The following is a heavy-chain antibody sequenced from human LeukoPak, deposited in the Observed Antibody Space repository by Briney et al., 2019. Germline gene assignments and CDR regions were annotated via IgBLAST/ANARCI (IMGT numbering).Heavy chain of an antibody. CDR1: GFTFGDYA. CDR2: IRSKAYGGTT. J-gene: IGHJ6*03. D-gene: IGHD5-18*01. V-gene: IGHV3-49*03. CDR3: TRDGYSYGPSQFYYYYYMDV. Sequence: PGGSLRLSCTASGFTFGDYAMSWFRQAPGKGLEWVGFIRSKAYGGTTEYAASVKGRFTISRDDSKSIAYLQMNSLKTEDTAVYYCTRDGYSYGPSQFYYYYYMDVWGKGTTVTVSS.